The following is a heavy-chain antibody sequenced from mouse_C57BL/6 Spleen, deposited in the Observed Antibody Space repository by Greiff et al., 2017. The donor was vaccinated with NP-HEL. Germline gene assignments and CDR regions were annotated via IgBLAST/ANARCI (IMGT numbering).Heavy chain of an antibody. D-gene: IGHD2-5*01. CDR3: ARYESNDWYFDV. CDR1: GFTFTDYY. V-gene: IGHV7-3*01. CDR2: IRNKANGYTT. J-gene: IGHJ1*03. Sequence: EVNVVESGGGLVQPGGSLSLSCAASGFTFTDYYMSWVRQPPGKALEWLGFIRNKANGYTTEYSASVKGRFTISRDNSQSILYLQMNALRAEDSATYYCARYESNDWYFDVWGTGTTVTVSS.